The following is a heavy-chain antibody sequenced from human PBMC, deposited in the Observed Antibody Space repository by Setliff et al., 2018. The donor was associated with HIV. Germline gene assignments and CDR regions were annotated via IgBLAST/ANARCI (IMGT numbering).Heavy chain of an antibody. CDR3: AAQGVL. CDR1: GFTFRKYW. Sequence: GGSLRLSCAASGFTFRKYWMSWVRQAPGKGLEWLCYISSSGTTTYYGDSVKGRFTISRDNAKNSVHLQMNSLRVEDTAVYFCAAQGVLWGQGTQVTVSS. CDR2: ISSSGTTT. J-gene: IGHJ4*02. V-gene: IGHV3-11*04.